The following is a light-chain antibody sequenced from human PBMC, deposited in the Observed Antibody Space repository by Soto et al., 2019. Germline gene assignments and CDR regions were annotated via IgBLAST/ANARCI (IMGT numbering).Light chain of an antibody. J-gene: IGKJ1*01. CDR1: QSVLYSSNNKNY. V-gene: IGKV4-1*01. CDR3: QQYYSTPVT. Sequence: DIVMTQSPDSLAVSLGERATINCKSSQSVLYSSNNKNYLAWYQQKPGQPPKLLIYWASTRESGVPDRFSGSGSGTDFTLTISSLQAGDVAVYYCQQYYSTPVTFGQGTKVDIK. CDR2: WAS.